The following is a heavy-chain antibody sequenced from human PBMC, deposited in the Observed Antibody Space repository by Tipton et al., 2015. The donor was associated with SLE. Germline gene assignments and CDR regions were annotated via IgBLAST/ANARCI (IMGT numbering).Heavy chain of an antibody. V-gene: IGHV4-59*11. D-gene: IGHD5-24*01. CDR2: IYYSGGT. Sequence: TLSLTCTVSGGSISSHYWSWIRQPPGKGLEWIGDIYYSGGTNYNPSLKSRVTISVDTSKNQFSLKLSSVTAADTAVYYCARAPGWLQLGDFDIGGQGTMVSVSS. CDR3: ARAPGWLQLGDFDI. CDR1: GGSISSHY. J-gene: IGHJ3*02.